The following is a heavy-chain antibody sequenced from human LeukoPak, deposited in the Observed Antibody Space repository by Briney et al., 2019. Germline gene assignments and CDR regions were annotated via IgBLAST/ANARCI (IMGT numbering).Heavy chain of an antibody. Sequence: SETLSLTCTVSGGSISSSSYYWGWIRQPPGKGLEWIGSISYSGSTYYNPSLRSRATISVDTSKNQFSLKLSSVTAADTAVYYCARARKGYHSWNYWGQGTLVTVSS. D-gene: IGHD1-14*01. CDR2: ISYSGST. CDR1: GGSISSSSYY. J-gene: IGHJ4*02. V-gene: IGHV4-39*01. CDR3: ARARKGYHSWNY.